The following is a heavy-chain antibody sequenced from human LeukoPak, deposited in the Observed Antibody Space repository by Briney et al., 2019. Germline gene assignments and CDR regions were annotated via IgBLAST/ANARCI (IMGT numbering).Heavy chain of an antibody. V-gene: IGHV4-39*01. CDR2: IYYSGST. D-gene: IGHD3-10*01. Sequence: PSETLSLTCTVSGGSISSSSYYWVWMRQPPGKGLEWIGSIYYSGSTYYNPSLKSRVTISVDTSKNQFSLRLNSVTAADTAVYYCARHTSMVRGVKKYYFDYWGQGTLASVSS. CDR3: ARHTSMVRGVKKYYFDY. CDR1: GGSISSSSYY. J-gene: IGHJ4*02.